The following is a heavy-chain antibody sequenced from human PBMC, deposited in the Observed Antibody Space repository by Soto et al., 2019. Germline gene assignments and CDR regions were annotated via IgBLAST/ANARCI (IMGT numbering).Heavy chain of an antibody. D-gene: IGHD5-12*01. V-gene: IGHV4-4*02. Sequence: QVQLQESGPGLVKPSGTLSLTCAVSGGSISSSNWWSWVRQPPGKGLEWIGEIYHSGSTNYNPSLQRRAATPXAXSXXQFSLKLSSVPAADTAVYYCARAGTGGYRGYDVARTYWFDPGGQGTLVTVSS. CDR1: GGSISSSNW. CDR3: ARAGTGGYRGYDVARTYWFDP. CDR2: IYHSGST. J-gene: IGHJ5*02.